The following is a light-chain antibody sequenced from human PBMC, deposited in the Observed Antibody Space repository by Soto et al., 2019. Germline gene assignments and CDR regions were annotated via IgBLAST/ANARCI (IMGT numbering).Light chain of an antibody. CDR1: SSNIGSYP. J-gene: IGLJ2*01. CDR2: SNN. CDR3: ATWDDTLNGL. V-gene: IGLV1-44*01. Sequence: QSVLTQPPSASGTPGQRVTISCSGSSSNIGSYPVNWYQQLPGTAPKLLIYSNNQRPSGVPDRFSGSKSGTSASLAISGLQSEDEADYYCATWDDTLNGLFGGGTKLTVL.